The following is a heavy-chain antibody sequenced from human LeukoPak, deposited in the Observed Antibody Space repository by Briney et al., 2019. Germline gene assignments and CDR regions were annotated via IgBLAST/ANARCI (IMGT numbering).Heavy chain of an antibody. CDR3: ARDRGGSNWNYHFDY. V-gene: IGHV4-38-2*02. CDR2: MYHTGST. Sequence: SETLSLTCTVSGYSMSSGYYWGWIRQPPERGLEWIGSMYHTGSTYYNPSLKSRVTISVDTSKNQFSLNLSSVTAADTAVYYCARDRGGSNWNYHFDYWGQGTLVTVSS. J-gene: IGHJ4*02. D-gene: IGHD1-7*01. CDR1: GYSMSSGYY.